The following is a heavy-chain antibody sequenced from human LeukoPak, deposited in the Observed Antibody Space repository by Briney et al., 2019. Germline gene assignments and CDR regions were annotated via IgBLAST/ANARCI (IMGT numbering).Heavy chain of an antibody. CDR2: ISSSSSTI. CDR3: ARRLLTGYYEF. CDR1: GFTFSSYS. Sequence: PGGSLRLSCAASGFTFSSYSMNWVRQAPGKGPEWVSYISSSSSTIYYADSVKGRFTISRDNAKNSLYLQMNSLRAEDTAVYYCARRLLTGYYEFWGQGTLVTVSS. D-gene: IGHD3-9*01. J-gene: IGHJ4*02. V-gene: IGHV3-48*01.